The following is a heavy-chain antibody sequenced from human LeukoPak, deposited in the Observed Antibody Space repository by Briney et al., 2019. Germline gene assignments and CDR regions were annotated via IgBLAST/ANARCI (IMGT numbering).Heavy chain of an antibody. J-gene: IGHJ4*02. CDR1: GFTFSSYW. Sequence: GGSLRLSCAASGFTFSSYWMTWVRQAPGKGLEWVAVISYDGSNKYYADSVKGRFTIFRDNSKNTLYLQMNSLRAEDTAVYYCAKGGLELRWDYFDYWDQGTLVTVSS. D-gene: IGHD1-7*01. CDR3: AKGGLELRWDYFDY. CDR2: ISYDGSNK. V-gene: IGHV3-30*18.